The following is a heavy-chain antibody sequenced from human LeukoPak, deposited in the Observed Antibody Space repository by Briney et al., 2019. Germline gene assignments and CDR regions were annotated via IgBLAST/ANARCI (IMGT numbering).Heavy chain of an antibody. J-gene: IGHJ6*03. D-gene: IGHD3-22*01. CDR3: ARGLGYYDSSGYSFYMDV. V-gene: IGHV1-69*05. Sequence: SVKVSCKASGGTFSSYAISWVRQAPGQGLEWMGRIIPIFGTANYAQKFQGRVTITTDESTSTACMELSSLRSEDTAVYYCARGLGYYDSSGYSFYMDVWGKGTTVTVSS. CDR1: GGTFSSYA. CDR2: IIPIFGTA.